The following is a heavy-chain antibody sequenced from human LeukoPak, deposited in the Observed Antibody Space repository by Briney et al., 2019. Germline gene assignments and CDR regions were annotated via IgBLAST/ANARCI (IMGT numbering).Heavy chain of an antibody. D-gene: IGHD3-10*01. J-gene: IGHJ4*02. CDR1: GFTFSSYT. V-gene: IGHV3-21*01. CDR2: ISTYSSHI. CDR3: ARGGVGSGAYFDY. Sequence: PGGSLRLSCAASGFTFSSYTMNWVRQAPGKGLEWVSSISTYSSHIYYADSLKGRSTISRDNAENSLYLQLNSLRAEDTAVFYCARGGVGSGAYFDYWGQGTLVTVSS.